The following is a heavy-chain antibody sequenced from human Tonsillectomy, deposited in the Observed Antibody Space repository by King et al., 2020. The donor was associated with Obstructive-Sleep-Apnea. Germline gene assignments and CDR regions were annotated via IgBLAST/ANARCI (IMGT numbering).Heavy chain of an antibody. CDR2: IKIDGGAA. Sequence: QLVQSGGGLVQPGGSLRLSCAASGFTFSDYWMHWVRQTPGKGLEWVSRIKIDGGAARYADSVRGRFTISRDNAKRTVYLQMNSLRAEDTAVYYCARPAQWFGDNFFDPWGQGTLVTVSS. V-gene: IGHV3-74*02. D-gene: IGHD3-10*01. CDR3: ARPAQWFGDNFFDP. CDR1: GFTFSDYW. J-gene: IGHJ5*02.